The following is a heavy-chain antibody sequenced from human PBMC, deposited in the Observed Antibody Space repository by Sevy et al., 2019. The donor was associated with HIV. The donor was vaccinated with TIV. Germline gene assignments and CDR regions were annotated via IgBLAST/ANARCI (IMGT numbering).Heavy chain of an antibody. CDR1: GGSISSYY. D-gene: IGHD6-13*01. J-gene: IGHJ6*02. Sequence: SETLSLTCTVSGGSISSYYWSWIRQPAGKGLEWIGRIYTSGSTNYNPSLKSRVTMSVDTSKHQFSLKLSSVTAADTAVYYCAREQGIAAAGLYYYYGMDVWGQGTTVTVSS. CDR3: AREQGIAAAGLYYYYGMDV. V-gene: IGHV4-4*07. CDR2: IYTSGST.